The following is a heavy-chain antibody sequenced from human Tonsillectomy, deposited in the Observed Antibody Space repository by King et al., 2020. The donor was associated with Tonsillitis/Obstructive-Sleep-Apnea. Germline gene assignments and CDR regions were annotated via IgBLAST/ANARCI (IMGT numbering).Heavy chain of an antibody. CDR1: VFTFSNAW. D-gene: IGHD1-26*01. Sequence: VQLVESGGGLVKPGGSLRLSCAASVFTFSNAWMSWVRQAPGKGLERVGRIKSKTDVGTTDYAAPVKGRFTISRDDSKNTLYLQMNSLKNEDTAVYYCWPRGGSYYGDAFDIWGQGTMVTVSS. J-gene: IGHJ3*02. V-gene: IGHV3-15*01. CDR2: IKSKTDVGTT. CDR3: WPRGGSYYGDAFDI.